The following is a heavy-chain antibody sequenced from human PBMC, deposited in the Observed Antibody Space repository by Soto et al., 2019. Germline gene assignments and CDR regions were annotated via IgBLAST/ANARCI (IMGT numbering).Heavy chain of an antibody. D-gene: IGHD2-2*01. Sequence: SQTLSLTCAISGDSVSSNSAAWNWIRQSPSRGLEWLGRTYYRSKWYNDYAVSVKSRITINPDTSKNQFSLQLNSVTPEDTAVYYCAREALPKKGYCSSTSCYFSNWFDPWGQGTLVTVSS. CDR1: GDSVSSNSAA. CDR2: TYYRSKWYN. CDR3: AREALPKKGYCSSTSCYFSNWFDP. J-gene: IGHJ5*02. V-gene: IGHV6-1*01.